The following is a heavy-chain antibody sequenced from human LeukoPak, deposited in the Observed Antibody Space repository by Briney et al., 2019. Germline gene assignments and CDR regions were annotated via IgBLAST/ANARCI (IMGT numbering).Heavy chain of an antibody. Sequence: GASVKVSCKASGYTFTGHYMHWVRQAPGQGLEWMGWINPNSGGTNYAQKFQGRVTVTRDTSISTAYMDLSRLRSDDTAVYYCARAGVWDYSDSSGYHNAAFDIWGQGTMVTVSS. D-gene: IGHD3-22*01. CDR3: ARAGVWDYSDSSGYHNAAFDI. V-gene: IGHV1-2*02. J-gene: IGHJ3*02. CDR1: GYTFTGHY. CDR2: INPNSGGT.